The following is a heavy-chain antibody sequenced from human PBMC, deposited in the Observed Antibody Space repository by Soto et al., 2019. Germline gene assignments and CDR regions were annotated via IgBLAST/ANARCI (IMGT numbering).Heavy chain of an antibody. CDR2: IYDDGST. CDR3: VSSRSAIYGDAFDV. CDR1: GDSISSYF. V-gene: IGHV4-59*03. Sequence: QLQESGPGLVKPSAPLSLTCSVSGDSISSYFKNWIRQPPGKGLEWIGWIYDDGSTKYNPSLEFRVTILIDTSKNEFSLRLRSVTSADTAVYYCVSSRSAIYGDAFDVWGQGTMVTVSS. D-gene: IGHD3-10*02. J-gene: IGHJ3*01.